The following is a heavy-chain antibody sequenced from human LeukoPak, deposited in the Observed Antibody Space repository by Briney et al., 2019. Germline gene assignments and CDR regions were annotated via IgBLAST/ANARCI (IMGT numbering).Heavy chain of an antibody. D-gene: IGHD1/OR15-1a*01. J-gene: IGHJ4*02. CDR1: GFTFSSYA. CDR2: IVGSSST. Sequence: PGGSLRLSCAASGFTFSSYAMNWVRQAPGKGLEWVSSIVGSSSTYYADSLKGRFTVSRDNARNSLYLQMNSLRAEDTAVYYCARIGTGSSRDYWGQGTLVTVSS. CDR3: ARIGTGSSRDY. V-gene: IGHV3-21*01.